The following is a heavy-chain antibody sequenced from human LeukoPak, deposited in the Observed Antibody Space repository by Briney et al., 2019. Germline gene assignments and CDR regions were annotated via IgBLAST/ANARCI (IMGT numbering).Heavy chain of an antibody. CDR2: IKQDGSEK. Sequence: GGSLRLSCAASGFTFSNYWMSWVRQAPGKGLEWVANIKQDGSEKYYVNSVKGRFTISRDNAKNSLYLQMNSLRAEDTAVYYCARKEVGYCSSTSCFYDAFDIWGQGTMVTVSS. CDR1: GFTFSNYW. CDR3: ARKEVGYCSSTSCFYDAFDI. J-gene: IGHJ3*02. D-gene: IGHD2-2*01. V-gene: IGHV3-7*01.